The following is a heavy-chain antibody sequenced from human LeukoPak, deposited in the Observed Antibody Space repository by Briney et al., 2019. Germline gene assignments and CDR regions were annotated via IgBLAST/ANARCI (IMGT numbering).Heavy chain of an antibody. J-gene: IGHJ4*02. CDR3: ARDLGRSSSH. Sequence: ASVTVSCTASGYTFTGHYMNWVRLAPGQGLEWMGWINPTGGTTYAQKFQDRVTMTRDTSINTAYMELNGLRSDDTAVYYCARDLGRSSSHWGQGTLVTVSS. D-gene: IGHD6-6*01. CDR1: GYTFTGHY. V-gene: IGHV1-2*02. CDR2: INPTGGT.